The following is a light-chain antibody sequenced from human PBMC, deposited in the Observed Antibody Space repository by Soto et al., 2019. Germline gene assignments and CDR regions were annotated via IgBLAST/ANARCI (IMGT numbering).Light chain of an antibody. CDR3: QHYKMYSPWT. CDR2: DAS. V-gene: IGKV1-5*01. Sequence: DIQMTQSPSTLSASVGDRVTITCRASQSISSWLAWYQQKPGKVTKLMIYDASNLGSGVPSRFSGSGSGTQFTLTISGLQPDDFANYYCQHYKMYSPWTFGQGTKVDIK. J-gene: IGKJ1*01. CDR1: QSISSW.